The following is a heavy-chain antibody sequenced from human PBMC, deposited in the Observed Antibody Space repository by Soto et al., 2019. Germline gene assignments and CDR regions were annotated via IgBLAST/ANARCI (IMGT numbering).Heavy chain of an antibody. D-gene: IGHD2-15*01. CDR1: GYRFIDFF. CDR3: ARDNSGANFGY. J-gene: IGHJ4*02. CDR2: INPKNGDT. Sequence: ASVKVSFKASGYRFIDFFLHWLRQAPGQGLEWMGWINPKNGDTNYAQKFQDRVTMTRDTSISVAYMDLSGLNSGDTAVYYCARDNSGANFGYWGQGALVTVSS. V-gene: IGHV1-2*02.